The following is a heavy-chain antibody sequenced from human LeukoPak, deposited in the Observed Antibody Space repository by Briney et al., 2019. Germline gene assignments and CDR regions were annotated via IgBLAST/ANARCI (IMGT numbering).Heavy chain of an antibody. CDR1: GYTFISYG. CDR2: INAYTGNT. D-gene: IGHD2-21*01. J-gene: IGHJ4*02. V-gene: IGHV1-18*01. CDR3: ARALGTLSCAFDY. Sequence: GASVKVSCKASGYTFISYGFTWVRQAPGQGLEWMGWINAYTGNTNYAQKLQGRVTMTTDTSTSTAYMELRSLRSDDTAVYYCARALGTLSCAFDYWGQGTLVTVSS.